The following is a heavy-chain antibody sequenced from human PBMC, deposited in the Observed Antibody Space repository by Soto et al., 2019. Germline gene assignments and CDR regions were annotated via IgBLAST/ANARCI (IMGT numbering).Heavy chain of an antibody. CDR1: GGTFSSYA. J-gene: IGHJ6*02. D-gene: IGHD5-18*01. Sequence: GASVKVSCKASGGTFSSYAISWVRQAPGQGLEWMGGIIPIFGTANYAQKFQGRVTITADESTSTAYMELSSLRSEDTAVYYCARDSPLFLDTAMVTAGPNYYYYGMDVWGQGTTVTVSS. CDR2: IIPIFGTA. CDR3: ARDSPLFLDTAMVTAGPNYYYYGMDV. V-gene: IGHV1-69*13.